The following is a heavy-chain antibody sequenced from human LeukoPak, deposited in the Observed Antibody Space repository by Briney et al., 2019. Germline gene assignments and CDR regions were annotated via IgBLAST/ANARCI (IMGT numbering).Heavy chain of an antibody. J-gene: IGHJ3*02. CDR1: GYTFTSYG. CDR3: ARDNDYGGTLAFDI. Sequence: GASVKVSCRASGYTFTSYGISWVRQAPGQGLEWMGWISAYNGNTNYAQKLQGRVTMTTDTSTSTAYMELRSLRSDDTAVYYCARDNDYGGTLAFDIWGQGTMVTVSS. CDR2: ISAYNGNT. D-gene: IGHD4-23*01. V-gene: IGHV1-18*01.